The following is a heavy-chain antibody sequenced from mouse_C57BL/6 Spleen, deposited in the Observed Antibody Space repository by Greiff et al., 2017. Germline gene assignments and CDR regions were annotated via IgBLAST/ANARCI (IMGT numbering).Heavy chain of an antibody. J-gene: IGHJ3*01. D-gene: IGHD2-4*01. CDR3: TTGDYGGAY. Sequence: VQLKQSGAELVRPGASVKLSCTASGFNIKDDYMHWVKQRPEQGLEWIGWIDPENGDTEYASKFQGKATITADTASNTAYLQLSSLTSEDTAVYYCTTGDYGGAYWGQGTLVTVSA. V-gene: IGHV14-4*01. CDR1: GFNIKDDY. CDR2: IDPENGDT.